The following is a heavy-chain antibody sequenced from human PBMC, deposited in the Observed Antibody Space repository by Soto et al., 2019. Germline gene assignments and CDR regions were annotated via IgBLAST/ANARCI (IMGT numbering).Heavy chain of an antibody. CDR2: IYHSGST. D-gene: IGHD5-18*01. CDR3: ARAVTAMVYYYGMDV. J-gene: IGHJ6*02. V-gene: IGHV4-4*02. CDR1: GGSISSSNW. Sequence: PSETLSLTCAVSGGSISSSNWWSWVRQPPGKGLEWIGEIYHSGSTNYNPSLKSRVTISVDKSKNQFSLKLSSVTAADTAVYYCARAVTAMVYYYGMDVWGQGTTVTVSS.